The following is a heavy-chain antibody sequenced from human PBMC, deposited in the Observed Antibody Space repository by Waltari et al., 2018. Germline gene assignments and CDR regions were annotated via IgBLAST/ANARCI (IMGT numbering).Heavy chain of an antibody. Sequence: QVQLVESGGGVVQPGRSLRLSCAASGFTFSSYAMHWVRQASGKGVEWVAGISDDGSNKYYADTWKGRFIISRDNSKNTLYLQMNSLRAEDTAVYYCARKEKAGTWYFDLWGRGTLVTVSS. CDR3: ARKEKAGTWYFDL. V-gene: IGHV3-30-3*01. D-gene: IGHD6-19*01. J-gene: IGHJ2*01. CDR2: ISDDGSNK. CDR1: GFTFSSYA.